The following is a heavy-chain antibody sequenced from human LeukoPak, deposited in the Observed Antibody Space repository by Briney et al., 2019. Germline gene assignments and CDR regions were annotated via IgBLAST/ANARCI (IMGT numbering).Heavy chain of an antibody. CDR1: GLTFSDYY. Sequence: GGSLRLSCAASGLTFSDYYLSWIRQAPGKGLEWVSYISSSSSYKNNADSVRRRSTISSDNTNHSLYLQMNSLRAEDPAVYYCARDFPNDDVLTCYSYYYYGMDVWGKGTTVSVSS. V-gene: IGHV3-11*06. CDR2: ISSSSSYK. J-gene: IGHJ6*04. CDR3: ARDFPNDDVLTCYSYYYYGMDV. D-gene: IGHD3-9*01.